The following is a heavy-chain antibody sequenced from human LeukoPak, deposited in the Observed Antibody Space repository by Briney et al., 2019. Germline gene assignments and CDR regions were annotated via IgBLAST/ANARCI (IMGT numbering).Heavy chain of an antibody. J-gene: IGHJ3*02. Sequence: PSQTLSLTCAVSGCSISASNWWSWFRQSPGKGLEWIGEIYHSGSTNSNPSLKSRVTISEDKSKRQFYLKLTSVTAADTAVYYCARTSIAARRANVFDIWGQGTMVTVSS. CDR2: IYHSGST. D-gene: IGHD6-6*01. V-gene: IGHV4-4*02. CDR3: ARTSIAARRANVFDI. CDR1: GCSISASNW.